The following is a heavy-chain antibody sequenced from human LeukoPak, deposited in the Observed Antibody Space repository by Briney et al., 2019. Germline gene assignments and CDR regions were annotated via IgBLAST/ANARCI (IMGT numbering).Heavy chain of an antibody. CDR1: GFTFSSSA. Sequence: GGSLRLSCAASGFTFSSSAMSWVRQAPGKGLEWVSSISGSGGSPYYADSVKGRFTISRDNSKNTLYLQMNSLRAEDTAVYYCAKGSFITMIVVVITGFDYWGQGTLVTVSS. D-gene: IGHD3-22*01. J-gene: IGHJ4*02. V-gene: IGHV3-23*01. CDR2: ISGSGGSP. CDR3: AKGSFITMIVVVITGFDY.